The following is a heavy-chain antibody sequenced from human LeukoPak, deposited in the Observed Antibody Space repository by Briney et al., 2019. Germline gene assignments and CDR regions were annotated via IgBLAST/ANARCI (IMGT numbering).Heavy chain of an antibody. CDR1: GGSFSGYY. D-gene: IGHD2-21*01. CDR2: INHSGST. CDR3: VTGSASNCGHGLRWCAP. J-gene: IGHJ5*02. V-gene: IGHV4-34*01. Sequence: SETLSLTCAVYGGSFSGYYWSWIRQPPGKGLEWIGEINHSGSTNYNPSLKSRVTISVDTSKNQFSLKLSSVTAADTAVYYCVTGSASNCGHGLRWCAPCGQGTLVTVSS.